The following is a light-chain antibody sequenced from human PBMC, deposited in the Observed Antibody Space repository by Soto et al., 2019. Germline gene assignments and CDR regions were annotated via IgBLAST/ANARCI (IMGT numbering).Light chain of an antibody. CDR2: DAS. CDR1: QTVGSW. V-gene: IGKV1-5*01. J-gene: IGKJ1*01. CDR3: QQYDNYPLT. Sequence: FQMTQSPSTLSASVGDRVTITCRASQTVGSWLAWYQQKPGTAPKFLIYDASTLESGVPSRFSGSGSGTEFTLTISSLQPEDVATYYCQQYDNYPLTFGQGTKVDIK.